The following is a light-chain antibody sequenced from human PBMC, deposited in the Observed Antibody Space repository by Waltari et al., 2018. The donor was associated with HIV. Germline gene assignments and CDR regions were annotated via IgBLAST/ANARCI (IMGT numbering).Light chain of an antibody. J-gene: IGKJ1*01. CDR3: QQDDKWPWT. Sequence: EIVMTQSPATLSGSPGEGVTLSCRASESVTTTLAWYQKKPGQAPSLLIYGASTRATGVSARFSGSGSEMEFTLTISSLQSEDFAVYYCQQDDKWPWTFGQGTKVEV. V-gene: IGKV3-15*01. CDR1: ESVTTT. CDR2: GAS.